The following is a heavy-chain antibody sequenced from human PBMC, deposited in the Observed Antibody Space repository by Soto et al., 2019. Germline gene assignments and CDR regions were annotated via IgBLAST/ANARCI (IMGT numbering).Heavy chain of an antibody. D-gene: IGHD1-7*01. CDR2: MSGSSSTT. Sequence: GGSLRLSCATSGLTFSNYAMSWVRQAPGGGLEWVSSMSGSSSTTYYADSVRGRFTISRDRSKNTLYLQMSSLRAEDTALYYCAKNQERELPRVIDFWGQGTLVTFSS. CDR3: AKNQERELPRVIDF. CDR1: GLTFSNYA. V-gene: IGHV3-23*01. J-gene: IGHJ4*02.